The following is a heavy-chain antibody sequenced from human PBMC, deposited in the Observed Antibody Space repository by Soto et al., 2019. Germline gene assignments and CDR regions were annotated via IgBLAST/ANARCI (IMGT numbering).Heavy chain of an antibody. CDR3: AKERSDHRITAAAIDY. CDR2: ISGSGDSA. D-gene: IGHD6-25*01. Sequence: PGGSLRLSCAASGFTFSSYAMSWVRQAPGKGLEWVSSISGSGDSAYYADSVKGRFTISRDNSKNTLYLQINSLRADDTAVFYCAKERSDHRITAAAIDYWGQGARVTVSS. V-gene: IGHV3-23*01. CDR1: GFTFSSYA. J-gene: IGHJ4*02.